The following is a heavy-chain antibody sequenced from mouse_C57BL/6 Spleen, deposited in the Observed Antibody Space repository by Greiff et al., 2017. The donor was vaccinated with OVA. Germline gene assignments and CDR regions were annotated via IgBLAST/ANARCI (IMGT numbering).Heavy chain of an antibody. CDR1: GYTFTSYW. J-gene: IGHJ3*01. D-gene: IGHD2-4*01. Sequence: QVQLQQSGAELVRPGSSVKLSCKASGYTFTSYWMDWVKQRPGQGLEWIGNIYPSDSETHYNQKFKDKATLTVDKSSSTAYMQLSSLTSEDSAVYYCARSDYDETWFAYWGQGTLVTVSA. V-gene: IGHV1-61*01. CDR2: IYPSDSET. CDR3: ARSDYDETWFAY.